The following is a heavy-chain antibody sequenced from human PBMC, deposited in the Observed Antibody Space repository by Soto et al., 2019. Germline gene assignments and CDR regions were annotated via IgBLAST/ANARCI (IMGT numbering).Heavy chain of an antibody. D-gene: IGHD3-16*01. Sequence: QVRLEQSGAEVKTPGASVKLSCKASGYTFTNYYMHWVRQAPGQGLEWMGVIIPSGGSTNYAQKFQGRVSMTRDTSTSIVYMELSSLTSEDTAVYYCARGGPEMATIESFDYWGQGTLVTVSS. CDR1: GYTFTNYY. CDR3: ARGGPEMATIESFDY. CDR2: IIPSGGST. J-gene: IGHJ4*02. V-gene: IGHV1-46*01.